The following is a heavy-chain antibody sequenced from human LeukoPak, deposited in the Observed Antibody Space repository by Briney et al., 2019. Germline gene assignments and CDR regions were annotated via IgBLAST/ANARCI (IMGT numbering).Heavy chain of an antibody. V-gene: IGHV3-30*18. D-gene: IGHD6-6*01. CDR2: ISYEGSYK. J-gene: IGHJ4*02. CDR3: AKDVSSSIHY. Sequence: LGGSLRLHCAASGFTFSDYGMHWVRQAPGQGLEWVTFISYEGSYKYYGDSVKGRFTISRDSSKNTLYLQMNSLRPDDTAVYYCAKDVSSSIHYWGQGTLVTVSS. CDR1: GFTFSDYG.